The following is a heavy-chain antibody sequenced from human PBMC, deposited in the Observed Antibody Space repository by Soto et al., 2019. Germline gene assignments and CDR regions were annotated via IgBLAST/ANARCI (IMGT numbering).Heavy chain of an antibody. CDR3: ALLNYDILTGSYYYYGMDV. J-gene: IGHJ6*02. CDR1: GFTFSSYA. V-gene: IGHV3-23*01. D-gene: IGHD3-9*01. Sequence: GGSLRLSCAASGFTFSSYAMSWVRQAPGKGLEWVSAISGSGGSTYYADSVKGRFTISRDNSKNTLYLQMNRLRAEDTAVYYCALLNYDILTGSYYYYGMDVWGQGTTVTVSS. CDR2: ISGSGGST.